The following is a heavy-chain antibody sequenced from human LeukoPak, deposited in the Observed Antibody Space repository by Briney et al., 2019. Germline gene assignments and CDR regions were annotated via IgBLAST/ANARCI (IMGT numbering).Heavy chain of an antibody. CDR2: INPNSGGT. D-gene: IGHD3-22*01. V-gene: IGHV1-2*02. J-gene: IGHJ4*02. Sequence: GAPVKVSCKASGYTFTGYYMHWVRQAPGQGLEWMGWINPNSGGTNYAQKFQGRVTMTRDTSISTAYMELSRLRSDDTAVYYCARDLTSGYYGFLYWGQGTLVTVSP. CDR3: ARDLTSGYYGFLY. CDR1: GYTFTGYY.